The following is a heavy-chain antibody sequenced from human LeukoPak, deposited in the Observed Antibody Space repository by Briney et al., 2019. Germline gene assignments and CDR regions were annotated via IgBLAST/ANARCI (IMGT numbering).Heavy chain of an antibody. J-gene: IGHJ5*02. CDR1: GGSISSGSYY. CDR2: IYTSGST. D-gene: IGHD6-13*01. Sequence: SQTLSLTCTVSGGSISSGSYYWSWLRQPAGKGLEWIGRIYTSGSTNYNPSLKSRATISVDTSKNQFSLKLSSVTAADTAVYYCARVSSSWYWFDPWGQGTLVTVSS. V-gene: IGHV4-61*02. CDR3: ARVSSSWYWFDP.